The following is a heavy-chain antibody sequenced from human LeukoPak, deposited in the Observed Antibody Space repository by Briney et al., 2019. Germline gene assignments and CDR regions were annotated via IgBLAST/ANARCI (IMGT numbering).Heavy chain of an antibody. J-gene: IGHJ3*02. V-gene: IGHV3-48*01. CDR3: AKDPSDCSSTSCYDWSHAFDI. D-gene: IGHD2-2*01. Sequence: PGGSLRLSCAASGFTFSSYSMNWVRQAPGKGWEGVSYISSRSTTIYYADSVKGRFTISGDNAKNSLYLQMNSLRAEDTAVYYCAKDPSDCSSTSCYDWSHAFDIWGQGTMVTVSS. CDR1: GFTFSSYS. CDR2: ISSRSTTI.